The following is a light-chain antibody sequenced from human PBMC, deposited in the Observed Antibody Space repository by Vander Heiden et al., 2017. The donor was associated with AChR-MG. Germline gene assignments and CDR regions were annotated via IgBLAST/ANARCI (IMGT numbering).Light chain of an antibody. CDR1: SSTIGRKT. V-gene: IGLV1-44*01. CDR2: SKN. J-gene: IGLJ3*02. Sequence: QSVLTQPPSASGIRRQSVPLSCSGSSSTIGRKTVNGYQQLPGTAPKLLIYSKNQRPSGVPGRFSGSKSGTSASLAISGLQSEDEADYYCAAWDDSLNGRVFGGGTKLTVL. CDR3: AAWDDSLNGRV.